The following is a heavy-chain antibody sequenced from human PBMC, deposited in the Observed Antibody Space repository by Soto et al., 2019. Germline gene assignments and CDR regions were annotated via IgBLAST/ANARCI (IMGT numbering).Heavy chain of an antibody. J-gene: IGHJ3*01. Sequence: SETLSLTCAVYGGSFSGYYWSWIRQPPGKGLEWIGEINHSGSTNYNPSLKSRVTISVDTSKNQFSLKLSSVTAADTAVYYCARGLRKAASTWGQGTMVTVSS. CDR1: GGSFSGYY. D-gene: IGHD2-15*01. CDR3: ARGLRKAAST. V-gene: IGHV4-34*01. CDR2: INHSGST.